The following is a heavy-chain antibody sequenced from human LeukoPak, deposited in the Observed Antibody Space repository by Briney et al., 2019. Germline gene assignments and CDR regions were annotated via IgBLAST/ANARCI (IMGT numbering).Heavy chain of an antibody. V-gene: IGHV3-21*06. CDR2: ISSGSTYT. CDR3: ARDLRGSSWYAERGNWFDP. Sequence: PGGSLRLSCAASGFTFSSYSMNWVRQAPGKGLEWVSSISSGSTYTYYADSLKGRFTISRDNSKNSLYLQMNSLRAEDTAVYYCARDLRGSSWYAERGNWFDPWGQGTLVTVSS. CDR1: GFTFSSYS. D-gene: IGHD6-13*01. J-gene: IGHJ5*02.